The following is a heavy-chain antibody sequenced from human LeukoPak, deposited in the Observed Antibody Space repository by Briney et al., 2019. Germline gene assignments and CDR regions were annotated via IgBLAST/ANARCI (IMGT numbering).Heavy chain of an antibody. J-gene: IGHJ4*02. V-gene: IGHV3-48*01. CDR3: ARESSGVLGFDY. Sequence: RPGGSLRLSCAASGLTFSGYSMNWVRQAPGKGLEWISYISSSSDIIYNADSVKGRFTISRDNAKNSLFLQMNSLRAEDTAVYYCARESSGVLGFDYWGQGTLVTVSS. CDR1: GLTFSGYS. D-gene: IGHD3-10*01. CDR2: ISSSSDII.